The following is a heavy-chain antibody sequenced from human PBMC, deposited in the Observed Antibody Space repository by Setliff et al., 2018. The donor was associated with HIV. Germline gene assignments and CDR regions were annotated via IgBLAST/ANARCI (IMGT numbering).Heavy chain of an antibody. CDR3: ARTFGDLKHYNYYYTIDV. Sequence: SETLSLTCNVSGDSLNTYYWSWIRQSGGKGLEWIGRIYASGKTTFNPSLKSRVRMSVDTSKNQFSLKLSSVTAADTAVYYCARTFGDLKHYNYYYTIDVWGQGTTVTVSS. J-gene: IGHJ6*02. CDR2: IYASGKT. CDR1: GDSLNTYY. D-gene: IGHD3-10*01. V-gene: IGHV4-4*07.